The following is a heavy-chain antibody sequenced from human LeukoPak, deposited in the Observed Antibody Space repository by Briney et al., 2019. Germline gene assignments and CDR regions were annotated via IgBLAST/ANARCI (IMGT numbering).Heavy chain of an antibody. CDR1: GFTCTSSA. CDR2: IVVGSGNT. CDR3: AAGYSSGWYPA. D-gene: IGHD6-19*01. J-gene: IGHJ1*01. Sequence: SVKVSCKASGFTCTSSAMQWVRQARGQRLEWIGWIVVGSGNTNYAQKFQERVTITRDMSTSTAYMELSSLRSEDTAVYYCAAGYSSGWYPAWGQGTLVTVSS. V-gene: IGHV1-58*02.